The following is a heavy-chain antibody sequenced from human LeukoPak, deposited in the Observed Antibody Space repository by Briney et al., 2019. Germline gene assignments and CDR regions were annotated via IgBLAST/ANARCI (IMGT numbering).Heavy chain of an antibody. CDR3: AREQGRGYYYDSSGYLY. J-gene: IGHJ4*02. Sequence: GGSLRLSCAASGFTLSSYGMHWVRQAPGKGLEWVAVIWYDGGNKYYADSVKGRSTISRDNSKNTLYLQMNSLRAEDTAVYYCAREQGRGYYYDSSGYLYWGQGTLVTVSS. D-gene: IGHD3-22*01. V-gene: IGHV3-33*01. CDR2: IWYDGGNK. CDR1: GFTLSSYG.